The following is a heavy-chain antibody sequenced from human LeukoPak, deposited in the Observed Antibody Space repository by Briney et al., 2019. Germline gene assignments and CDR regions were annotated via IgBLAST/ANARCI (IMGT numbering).Heavy chain of an antibody. Sequence: PGGSLRLSCAASGFTFSSYSMNWVRQAPGKGLEWVSSISSSSSYIYYADSVKGRFTISRDNAKNSLYLQMNSLRAEDTAVYYCAREGGLWSDAFDIWGQGTMVTVSS. V-gene: IGHV3-21*01. CDR2: ISSSSSYI. J-gene: IGHJ3*02. CDR3: AREGGLWSDAFDI. D-gene: IGHD2-21*01. CDR1: GFTFSSYS.